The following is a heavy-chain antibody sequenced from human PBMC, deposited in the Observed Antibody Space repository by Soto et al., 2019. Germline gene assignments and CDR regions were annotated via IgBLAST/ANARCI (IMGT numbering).Heavy chain of an antibody. D-gene: IGHD1-20*01. Sequence: GESLKISCQVSGYTFTSYWIGWVRQMPGKGLEWMGIIYPGDSDIRYSPSFQGQVTISADKSIGTAYLQWSSLKASDTAMYYCACARYNWNQGWFDPWGQGTLVTVSS. CDR1: GYTFTSYW. CDR2: IYPGDSDI. V-gene: IGHV5-51*01. J-gene: IGHJ5*02. CDR3: ACARYNWNQGWFDP.